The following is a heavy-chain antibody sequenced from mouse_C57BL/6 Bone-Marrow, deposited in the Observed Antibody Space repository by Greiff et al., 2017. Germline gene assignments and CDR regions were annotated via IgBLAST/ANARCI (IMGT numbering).Heavy chain of an antibody. J-gene: IGHJ4*01. CDR2: VDPSDSYT. V-gene: IGHV1-69*01. CDR3: ASEYYGKGYCAMDY. CDR1: GYTFTSYW. D-gene: IGHD2-1*01. Sequence: VQLQQPGAELVMPGASVKLSCKASGYTFTSYWMHWVKQRPGQGLEWIGEVDPSDSYTNYNQKFKGKSTLTVDKSSSTAYMQLSSLTSEDSAVYYCASEYYGKGYCAMDYWGQGTSVTVSS.